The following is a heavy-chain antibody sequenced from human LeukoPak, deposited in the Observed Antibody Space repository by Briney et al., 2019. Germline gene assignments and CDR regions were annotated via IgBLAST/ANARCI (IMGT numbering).Heavy chain of an antibody. CDR1: GFTFSSYA. CDR2: ISYDGSNK. V-gene: IGHV3-30-3*01. CDR3: ARASDWEGYYYYMDV. J-gene: IGHJ6*03. D-gene: IGHD2-21*01. Sequence: GGSLRLSCAASGFTFSSYAMHWVRQAPGKGLEWVAVISYDGSNKYYADSVKGRFTISRDNSKNTLYLQMNSLRAEDTAVYYCARASDWEGYYYYMDVWGKGTTVTVSS.